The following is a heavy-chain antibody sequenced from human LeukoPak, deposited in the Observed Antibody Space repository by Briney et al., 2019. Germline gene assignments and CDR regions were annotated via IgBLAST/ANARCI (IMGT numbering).Heavy chain of an antibody. CDR3: ARGLYSGTYYSPIDY. CDR1: GFTFSSCA. V-gene: IGHV3-30-3*01. CDR2: ISYDGGNE. J-gene: IGHJ4*02. Sequence: GGSLRLSCAASGFTFSSCAMHCVRQAPGKGLEWVAVISYDGGNEYYADSVKGRFTISRDNSKNTPYLQMNSLRAEDTAVYYCARGLYSGTYYSPIDYWGQGTLVTVSS. D-gene: IGHD3-10*01.